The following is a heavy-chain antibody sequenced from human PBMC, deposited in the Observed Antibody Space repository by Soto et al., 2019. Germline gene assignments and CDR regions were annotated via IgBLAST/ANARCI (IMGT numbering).Heavy chain of an antibody. D-gene: IGHD3-10*01. CDR1: GASFSGHC. V-gene: IGHV4-34*01. CDR2: IDHNGSP. CDR3: ARGKSRYGTGTFYNYFYMDV. Sequence: QVHLEQWGAGLLKPSETLSLTCAVYGASFSGHCWNWIRQPPGKGPEWLGEIDHNGSPNYNPSFNSRVSISTDTSKNQYSLKLSFVTAADTAVYFRARGKSRYGTGTFYNYFYMDVWGKGTTVTVSS. J-gene: IGHJ6*03.